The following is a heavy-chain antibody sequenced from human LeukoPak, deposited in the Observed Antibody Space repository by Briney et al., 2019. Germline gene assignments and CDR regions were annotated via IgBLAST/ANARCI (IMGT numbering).Heavy chain of an antibody. CDR3: ARGGGGMRIYGKNWFDP. J-gene: IGHJ5*02. D-gene: IGHD3-16*01. CDR1: GGSISSYY. V-gene: IGHV4-59*12. CDR2: IYYSGST. Sequence: SETLSLTCTVSGGSISSYYWSWIRQPPGKGLEWIGYIYYSGSTYYNPSLKSRVTISVDTSKNQFSLKLSSVTAADTAVYYCARGGGGMRIYGKNWFDPWGQGTLVTVSS.